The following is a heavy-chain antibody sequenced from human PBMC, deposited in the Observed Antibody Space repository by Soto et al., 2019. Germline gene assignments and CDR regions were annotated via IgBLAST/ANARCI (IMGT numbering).Heavy chain of an antibody. V-gene: IGHV3-13*01. J-gene: IGHJ4*02. Sequence: EVQLVESGGGLLQPGGSLRLSCAASGFTFSAYDMHWVRQAPGKGLEWVSAIATSGDTFYAGSVKGRFTLSRENARNSLYRQMNSLRGEDTAVYYCARERDSYSSAWQEFDYWGQGTLVTVSS. CDR1: GFTFSAYD. D-gene: IGHD6-19*01. CDR3: ARERDSYSSAWQEFDY. CDR2: IATSGDT.